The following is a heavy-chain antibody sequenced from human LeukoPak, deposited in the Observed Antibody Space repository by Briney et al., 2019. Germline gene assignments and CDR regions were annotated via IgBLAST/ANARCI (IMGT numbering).Heavy chain of an antibody. CDR2: ISAYNGNT. V-gene: IGHV1-18*01. CDR1: GYTFTSYG. J-gene: IGHJ5*02. CDR3: ARVEVVVAANYWFDP. D-gene: IGHD2-15*01. Sequence: ASVKVSCKASGYTFTSYGISWVRQAPGQGLEWMGWISAYNGNTNYAQKLQGRVTMTTDTSTSTAYMELRSLRSDDTAVYYCARVEVVVAANYWFDPWGQGTLVTVSS.